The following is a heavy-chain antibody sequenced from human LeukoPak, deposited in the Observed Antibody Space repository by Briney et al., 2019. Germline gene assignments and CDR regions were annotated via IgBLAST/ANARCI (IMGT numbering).Heavy chain of an antibody. CDR3: ARGYYYMDV. CDR1: GASMTSCY. V-gene: IGHV4-59*01. CDR2: IYYRGST. J-gene: IGHJ6*03. Sequence: TSESLSLTCTVSGASMTSCYGSWIRQPPGKGREWIRYIYYRGSTNYTPSLKSRVTMSVDTSKNQFSLKLSSVTAADTAVYYCARGYYYMDVWGNGTTVTVSS.